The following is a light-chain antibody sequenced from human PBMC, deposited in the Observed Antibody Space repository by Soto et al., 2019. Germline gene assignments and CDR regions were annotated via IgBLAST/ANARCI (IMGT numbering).Light chain of an antibody. CDR3: LQDCISPT. CDR2: GAS. V-gene: IGKV3-20*01. J-gene: IGKJ1*01. CDR1: QSVRSSY. Sequence: LSPGTLSLKKGETATLSCGASQSVRSSYFAWYQQKRGQAPRLLIYGASSRATDIPDRFSGSGSGTDFTLTISGLEPEDFEVYYCLQDCISPTFGQGTMVDVK.